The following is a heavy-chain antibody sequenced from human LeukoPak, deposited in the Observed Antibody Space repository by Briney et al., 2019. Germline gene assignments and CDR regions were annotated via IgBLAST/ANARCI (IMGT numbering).Heavy chain of an antibody. Sequence: PSETLSLTCTVSGGSISSSSYYWGWIRQPPGKGLEWIGSIYYSGSTYYNPSLKSRVTISVDTSKNQFSLKLSSVTAADTAVYYCARDLLDWDGGKRNRHYYYYMDVWGKGTTVTVSS. CDR2: IYYSGST. J-gene: IGHJ6*03. V-gene: IGHV4-39*07. CDR1: GGSISSSSYY. CDR3: ARDLLDWDGGKRNRHYYYYMDV. D-gene: IGHD3/OR15-3a*01.